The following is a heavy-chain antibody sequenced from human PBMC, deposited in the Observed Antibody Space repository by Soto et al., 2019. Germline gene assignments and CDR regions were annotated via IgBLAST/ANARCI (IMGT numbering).Heavy chain of an antibody. J-gene: IGHJ6*02. CDR3: AKVAVRGVIISAYGMDV. V-gene: IGHV5-51*01. Sequence: GESLKISCKGSGYSFTSYWIGWVRQMPGKGLEWMGIIYPGDSDTRYSPSFQGQVTISADKSISTAYLQWSSLKASDTAMYYCAKVAVRGVIISAYGMDVWGQGTTVTVSS. CDR1: GYSFTSYW. D-gene: IGHD3-10*01. CDR2: IYPGDSDT.